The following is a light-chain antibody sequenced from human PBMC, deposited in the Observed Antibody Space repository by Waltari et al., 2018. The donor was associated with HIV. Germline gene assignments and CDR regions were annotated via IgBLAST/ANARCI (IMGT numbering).Light chain of an antibody. CDR3: QQYLRSPPT. Sequence: DIFMTQSPDSLPVSLSERATINCTSSRIVLYNSGNRNYLAWYQQKPRQPPRLLISWASTRESGVPDRFSGSGSGTDFALTISRLQAEDVAVYHCQQYLRSPPTFGGGTKVEIK. CDR2: WAS. J-gene: IGKJ4*01. CDR1: RIVLYNSGNRNY. V-gene: IGKV4-1*01.